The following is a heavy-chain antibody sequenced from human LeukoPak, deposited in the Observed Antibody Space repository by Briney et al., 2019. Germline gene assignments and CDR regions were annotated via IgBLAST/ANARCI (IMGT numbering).Heavy chain of an antibody. V-gene: IGHV3-30-3*01. CDR1: GFTFSNYA. Sequence: GGSLRLSCAASGFTFSNYAMHWVRQAPGKGLEWVAVISYDGSNKYYADSVKGRFTISRDNSKNTLYLQMNSLRTEDTAVYYCARDYDFWSGLDCWGQGTLVTVSS. D-gene: IGHD3-3*01. J-gene: IGHJ4*02. CDR2: ISYDGSNK. CDR3: ARDYDFWSGLDC.